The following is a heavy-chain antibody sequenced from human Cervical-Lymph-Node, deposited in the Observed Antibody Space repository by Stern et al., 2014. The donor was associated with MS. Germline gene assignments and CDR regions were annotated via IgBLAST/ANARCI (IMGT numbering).Heavy chain of an antibody. V-gene: IGHV1-3*04. CDR3: ARSWFLWYLEY. CDR1: GYTFANYA. CDR2: INTDSGDT. J-gene: IGHJ4*02. Sequence: VQLVQSGAEVKKPGASVKLSCKTSGYTFANYAMHWVRQAPGHRLEWMGWINTDSGDTRVSQKFQGRVTITKDTSASTAYMELSSLGSEDTAVYYCARSWFLWYLEYWGQGTLVTVSS. D-gene: IGHD6-13*01.